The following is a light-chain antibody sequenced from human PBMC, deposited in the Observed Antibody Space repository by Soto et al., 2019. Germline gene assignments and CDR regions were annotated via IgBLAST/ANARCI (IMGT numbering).Light chain of an antibody. V-gene: IGKV1-39*01. J-gene: IGKJ3*01. Sequence: DIQMTQSPSSLSASVGDRVTITCRASQSISSYLNWYQQKPGKAPKLLIYAASSLQSGVPSRFSGSGSGTDFTLTISSLQPEDFATYYCQQNYITPQFTFGPGTKVDIK. CDR3: QQNYITPQFT. CDR1: QSISSY. CDR2: AAS.